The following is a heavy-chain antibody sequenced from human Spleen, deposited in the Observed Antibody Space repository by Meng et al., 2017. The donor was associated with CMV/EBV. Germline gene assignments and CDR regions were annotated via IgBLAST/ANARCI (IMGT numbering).Heavy chain of an antibody. Sequence: QVQLVESGGGVVQPGGSLRLSCAASGFIFNTDGMHWVRQAPGKGLEWLAFLRYDGSDKSYADSVKGRFTISRDNSKNTLYLHMNSLRAEDTAVYYWAKDRWHNTFSSVDYLGQGTLVTVSS. CDR1: GFIFNTDG. D-gene: IGHD6-25*01. CDR3: AKDRWHNTFSSVDY. CDR2: LRYDGSDK. J-gene: IGHJ4*02. V-gene: IGHV3-30*02.